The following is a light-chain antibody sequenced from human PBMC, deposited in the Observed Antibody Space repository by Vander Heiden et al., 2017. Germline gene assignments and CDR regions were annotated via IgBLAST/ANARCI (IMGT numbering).Light chain of an antibody. CDR1: QSISSY. V-gene: IGKV1-39*01. CDR2: AAS. Sequence: DIQMTQSPSYLSASVGDRVTITCRASQSISSYLNWYQQKPGKAPKLLIYAASSLQSGVPSRFSGSGSGTDFTLTISSLQPEDFATYYCQQSYSTPETFGQGTKVEIK. J-gene: IGKJ1*01. CDR3: QQSYSTPET.